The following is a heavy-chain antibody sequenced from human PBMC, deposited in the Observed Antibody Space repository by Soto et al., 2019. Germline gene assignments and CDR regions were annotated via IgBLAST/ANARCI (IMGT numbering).Heavy chain of an antibody. D-gene: IGHD3-10*01. V-gene: IGHV3-7*01. CDR2: INQGGREK. CDR1: GFAFGSYW. J-gene: IGHJ3*01. CDR3: ARYGLPSYGGYALDL. Sequence: PVGSLRLSCAASGFAFGSYWMSWVRQAPGKGLEWVANINQGGREKNYVDSVKGRFSISRDDAEKSHHLQMNSLRVEDTAVYFCARYGLPSYGGYALDLWGQGTMVTVSS.